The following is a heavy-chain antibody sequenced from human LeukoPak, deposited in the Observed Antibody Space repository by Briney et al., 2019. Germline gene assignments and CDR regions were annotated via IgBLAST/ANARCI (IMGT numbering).Heavy chain of an antibody. CDR3: ARVSEEGWFDP. J-gene: IGHJ5*02. V-gene: IGHV7-4-1*02. CDR2: MNTNTVNP. CDR1: GYTFTKYV. D-gene: IGHD1-14*01. Sequence: GASVKVSCKASGYTFTKYVINWVRQAPGQGLQWMGWMNTNTVNPTYAQDFRGRIVLSLDTSVSTAYLEISGLKAEDTAVYYCARVSEEGWFDPWGQGTLVTVSS.